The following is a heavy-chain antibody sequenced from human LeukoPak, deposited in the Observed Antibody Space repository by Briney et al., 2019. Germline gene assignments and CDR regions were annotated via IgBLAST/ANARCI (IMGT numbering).Heavy chain of an antibody. Sequence: PGRSLRLSCAASGFTFSSYAMHWVRQAPGKGLEWVAGISYDGSNKYYADSVKGRFTISRDNSKNTLYLQMNSLRAEDTAVYYCAKAPTYCSGGSCYPSDYYYYGMDVWGQGTTVTVSS. CDR3: AKAPTYCSGGSCYPSDYYYYGMDV. CDR2: ISYDGSNK. V-gene: IGHV3-30-3*01. J-gene: IGHJ6*02. D-gene: IGHD2-15*01. CDR1: GFTFSSYA.